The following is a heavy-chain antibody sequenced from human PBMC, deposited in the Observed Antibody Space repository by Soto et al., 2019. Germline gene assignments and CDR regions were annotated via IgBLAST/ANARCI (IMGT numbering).Heavy chain of an antibody. D-gene: IGHD6-19*01. CDR2: ISGSGGSA. V-gene: IGHV3-23*04. J-gene: IGHJ4*02. CDR3: AKDTAVSGTFVVTFVS. Sequence: EVQLVESGGGLVQPGVSLRLSCAASGFTFRSDAMSWVRQAPGKGLVWVSSISGSGGSAFYVDSVMGRFTISRDNSKNTLQWLMHRLRADDTAIYYCAKDTAVSGTFVVTFVSWGPGSLVTVSS. CDR1: GFTFRSDA.